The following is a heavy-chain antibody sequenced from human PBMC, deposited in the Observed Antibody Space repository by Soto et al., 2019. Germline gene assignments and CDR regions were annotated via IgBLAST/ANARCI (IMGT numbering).Heavy chain of an antibody. V-gene: IGHV1-18*01. CDR2: ISAYNGNT. J-gene: IGHJ1*01. CDR1: GYTFTSYG. D-gene: IGHD6-13*01. Sequence: QVQLVQSGAEVKKPGASVKVSCKASGYTFTSYGISWGRQAPGQGPEWMGWISAYNGNTNYAQKLQGRVTMTTDTSTSTDYMELRSLRTDDTAVYYCARDLYKQQLVSEYFQHWGQGTLVTVSS. CDR3: ARDLYKQQLVSEYFQH.